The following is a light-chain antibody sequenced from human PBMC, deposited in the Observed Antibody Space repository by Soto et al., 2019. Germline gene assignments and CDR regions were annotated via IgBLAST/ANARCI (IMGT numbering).Light chain of an antibody. CDR2: DVS. V-gene: IGLV2-8*01. Sequence: QSALTQPPSASGSPGQLVTISCTGTGSDVGGYNYVSWYQQHPGKAPKLVIFDVSRRPSGVPDRFSGSKSGNTASLTVSGLQAEDEADYYCGSFAASNNLLFGRGTKVTVL. CDR3: GSFAASNNLL. CDR1: GSDVGGYNY. J-gene: IGLJ2*01.